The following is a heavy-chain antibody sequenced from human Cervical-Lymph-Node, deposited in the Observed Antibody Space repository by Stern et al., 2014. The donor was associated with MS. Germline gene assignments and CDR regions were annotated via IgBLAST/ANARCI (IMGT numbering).Heavy chain of an antibody. CDR2: IDWGDDK. Sequence: QVTLKESGPALVRPTQTLTLTCTFSGFSLNTPGMCVTWIRQPPGKALEWHASIDWGDDKYCSTSLKTRLTVSKDTSKNQVVLRMTNMDPVDTATYYCARLEVPTSPGFHYYYYAMDVWGQGTTVTVSS. J-gene: IGHJ6*02. CDR1: GFSLNTPGMC. D-gene: IGHD2-2*01. CDR3: ARLEVPTSPGFHYYYYAMDV. V-gene: IGHV2-70*15.